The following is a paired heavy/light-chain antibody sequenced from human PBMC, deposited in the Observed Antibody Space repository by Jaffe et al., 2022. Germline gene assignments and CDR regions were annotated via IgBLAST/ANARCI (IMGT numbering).Light chain of an antibody. CDR2: DAS. J-gene: IGKJ3*01. V-gene: IGKV1-13*02. CDR3: QQFNSYPPFT. Sequence: AIQLTQSPSSLSASVGDRVTITCRASQGISSALAWYQQKPGKAPKLLIYDASSLESGVPSRFSGSGSGTDFTLTISSLQPEDFATYYCQQFNSYPPFTFGPGTKVDIK. CDR1: QGISSA.
Heavy chain of an antibody. CDR1: GFTFSSYA. CDR2: ISGSGGST. J-gene: IGHJ6*03. V-gene: IGHV3-23*01. D-gene: IGHD3-16*02. Sequence: EVQLLESGGGLVQPGGSLRLSCAASGFTFSSYAMSWVRQAPGKGLEWVSAISGSGGSTYYADSVKGRFTISRDNSKNTLYLQMNSLRAEDTAVYYCAKSYYDYIWGSYRKEYYYYYYMDVWGKGTTVTVSS. CDR3: AKSYYDYIWGSYRKEYYYYYYMDV.